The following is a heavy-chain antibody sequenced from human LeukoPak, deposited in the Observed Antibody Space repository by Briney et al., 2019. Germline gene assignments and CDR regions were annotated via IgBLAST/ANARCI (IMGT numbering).Heavy chain of an antibody. Sequence: ASVRVSCKASGYTFTSYDINWVRQAPGQGLEWMGWINPNSGNTGYARKFQGRVTITRSTSISTAYMELSSLRSEDTAVYYCARGYRNWDFDYWGQGTLVTVSS. V-gene: IGHV1-8*03. J-gene: IGHJ4*02. D-gene: IGHD4-11*01. CDR3: ARGYRNWDFDY. CDR2: INPNSGNT. CDR1: GYTFTSYD.